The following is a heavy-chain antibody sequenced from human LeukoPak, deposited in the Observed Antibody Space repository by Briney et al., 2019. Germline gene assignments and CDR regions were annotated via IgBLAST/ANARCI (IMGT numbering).Heavy chain of an antibody. Sequence: SGGSLRLSCAASGFTFSSYWMSWVRQAPGKGLEWVANIKQDGSEKYYVDSAKGRFTISRDNAKKSLYLQMNGLRAEDTAVYYCARIAYCGGDCYSFYFDYWGQGVLVTVSS. CDR3: ARIAYCGGDCYSFYFDY. V-gene: IGHV3-7*01. J-gene: IGHJ4*02. CDR2: IKQDGSEK. CDR1: GFTFSSYW. D-gene: IGHD2-21*02.